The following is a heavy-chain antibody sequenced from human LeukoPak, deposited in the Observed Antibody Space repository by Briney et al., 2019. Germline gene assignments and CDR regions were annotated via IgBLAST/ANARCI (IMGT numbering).Heavy chain of an antibody. J-gene: IGHJ4*02. CDR3: VRDSDDYYWALDF. V-gene: IGHV6-1*01. D-gene: IGHD3-10*01. CDR2: TYYRSRWGN. Sequence: SQTLSLTCAISGDSVSNNIATGNWVRQSPARGLEWLGRTYYRSRWGNDYAISVKSRITINPDTSRNQFSLQLNSVTPEDTAVYYCVRDSDDYYWALDFWGQGTPVTVSS. CDR1: GDSVSNNIAT.